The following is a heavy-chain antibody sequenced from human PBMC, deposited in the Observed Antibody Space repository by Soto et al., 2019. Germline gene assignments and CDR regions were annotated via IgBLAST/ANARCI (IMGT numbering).Heavy chain of an antibody. D-gene: IGHD3-10*01. V-gene: IGHV4-30-4*01. J-gene: IGHJ4*02. CDR2: IYYSGST. Sequence: QVQLQESGPGLVKPSQTLSLTCTVSGGSISSGDYYWSWIRQPPGKGLEWIGYIYYSGSTYYNPSLTSRVTISVDTSKNQFSLKLSSVTAADTAVYYCARVGGFGATTIDYWGQGTLVTVSS. CDR3: ARVGGFGATTIDY. CDR1: GGSISSGDYY.